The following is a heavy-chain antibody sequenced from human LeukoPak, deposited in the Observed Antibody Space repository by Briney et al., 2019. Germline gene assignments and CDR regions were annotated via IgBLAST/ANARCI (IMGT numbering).Heavy chain of an antibody. CDR3: AKDQWSGYSSSWYVTGGSFEY. J-gene: IGHJ4*02. V-gene: IGHV3-30*02. CDR1: GFTFSSYG. CDR2: IRYDGSNK. Sequence: GGSLRLSCAASGFTFSSYGMHWVRQAPGKGLEWVAFIRYDGSNKYYADSVKGRFTISRDNSKNTLYLQMNSLRAEDTAVYYCAKDQWSGYSSSWYVTGGSFEYWGQGTLVTVSS. D-gene: IGHD6-13*01.